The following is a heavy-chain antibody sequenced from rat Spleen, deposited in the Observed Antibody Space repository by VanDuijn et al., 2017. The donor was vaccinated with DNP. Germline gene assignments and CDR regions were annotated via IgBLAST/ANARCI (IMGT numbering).Heavy chain of an antibody. D-gene: IGHD1-1*01. V-gene: IGHV3-3*01. J-gene: IGHJ3*01. CDR2: INGAGST. CDR3: ASTQYSGDVNWFAY. Sequence: EVQLQESGPGLVKPSQSLSLTCSVTGYSITSSFRWSWIRKFPGDKLEWMGYINGAGSTNYNPSLKSRISITRDTSKNQFFLQVNSVTAEDTATYYCASTQYSGDVNWFAYWGQGTLVTVSS. CDR1: GYSITSSFR.